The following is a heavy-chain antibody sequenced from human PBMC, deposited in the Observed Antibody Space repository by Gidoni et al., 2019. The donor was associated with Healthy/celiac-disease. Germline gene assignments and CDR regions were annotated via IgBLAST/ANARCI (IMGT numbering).Heavy chain of an antibody. V-gene: IGHV1-69*06. Sequence: QVQLVQSGAEVKKPGSSVKVACKASGGTFSSYAISWVRQAPGQGLEWMGGIIPIFGTANYAQKFQGRVTITADKSTSTAYMELSSLRSEDTAVYYCARGGFPITIFGVVTKGYYYYYYMDVWGKGTTVTVSS. CDR1: GGTFSSYA. CDR2: IIPIFGTA. CDR3: ARGGFPITIFGVVTKGYYYYYYMDV. J-gene: IGHJ6*03. D-gene: IGHD3-3*01.